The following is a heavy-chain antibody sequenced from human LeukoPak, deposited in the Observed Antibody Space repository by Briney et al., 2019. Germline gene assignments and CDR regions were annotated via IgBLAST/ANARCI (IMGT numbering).Heavy chain of an antibody. J-gene: IGHJ4*02. V-gene: IGHV3-30*18. D-gene: IGHD3-22*01. CDR1: GFTFSSYG. CDR3: AKDSNYDSSGSPGTLFDY. CDR2: ISYDGSNK. Sequence: GGSLRLSCAASGFTFSSYGMHWVRQAPGKGLEWVAVISYDGSNKYYADSVKGRFTISRDNSRNTLYLQMNSLRAEDTAVYYCAKDSNYDSSGSPGTLFDYWGQGTLVTVSS.